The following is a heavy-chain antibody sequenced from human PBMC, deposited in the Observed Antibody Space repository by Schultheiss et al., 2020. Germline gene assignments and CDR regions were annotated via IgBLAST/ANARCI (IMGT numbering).Heavy chain of an antibody. CDR1: GGSFSGYY. V-gene: IGHV4-34*01. Sequence: SATLSLTCAVYGGSFSGYYWSWIRQPPGKGLEWIGSIYHSESTYYNPSLKSRVTISVDTSKNQFSLKLSSVTAADTAVYYCARDSLYCSSTSCYDYWGQGTLVTVSS. CDR2: IYHSEST. J-gene: IGHJ4*02. CDR3: ARDSLYCSSTSCYDY. D-gene: IGHD2-2*01.